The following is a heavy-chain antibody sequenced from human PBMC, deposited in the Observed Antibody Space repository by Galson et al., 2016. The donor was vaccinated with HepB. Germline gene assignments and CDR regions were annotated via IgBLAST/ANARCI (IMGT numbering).Heavy chain of an antibody. D-gene: IGHD6-6*01. V-gene: IGHV3-11*01. J-gene: IGHJ4*02. CDR1: GFTLSDFY. CDR3: ARDPARLDY. Sequence: SLRLSCAASGFTLSDFYMSWIRQAPGKGLEWVSYISSSGNTIYYAYSVKGRFTISRDNAKNSLYLEMNSLRADDTAVYYCARDPARLDYWGQGTLVTVSS. CDR2: ISSSGNTI.